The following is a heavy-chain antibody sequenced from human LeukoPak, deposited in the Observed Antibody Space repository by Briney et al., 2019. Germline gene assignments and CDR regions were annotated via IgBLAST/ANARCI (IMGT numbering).Heavy chain of an antibody. CDR2: ICYSGST. J-gene: IGHJ5*02. V-gene: IGHV4-39*07. CDR3: ASQISWFDP. Sequence: SETLSLTCAVSGGSISSYYWAWIRQPPGKGLEWIGSICYSGSTYYNPSLKSRVTISVDTSKNQFSLKLSSVTAADTAVYYCASQISWFDPWGQGTLVTVSS. CDR1: GGSISSYY.